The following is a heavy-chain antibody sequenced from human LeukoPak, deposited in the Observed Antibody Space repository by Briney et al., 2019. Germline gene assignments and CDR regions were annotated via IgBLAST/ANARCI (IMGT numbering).Heavy chain of an antibody. Sequence: GGSLRLSCAPSGFTFSDHYMDWVRQAPGKGLEWVGRTRNKANNYTTEYAASVKGRFTISRDDSKNSLYLQIDSLKTEDTAVYYCARVASGWSQDDYWGQGTLVTVSS. CDR3: ARVASGWSQDDY. CDR1: GFTFSDHY. CDR2: TRNKANNYTT. V-gene: IGHV3-72*01. J-gene: IGHJ4*02. D-gene: IGHD6-19*01.